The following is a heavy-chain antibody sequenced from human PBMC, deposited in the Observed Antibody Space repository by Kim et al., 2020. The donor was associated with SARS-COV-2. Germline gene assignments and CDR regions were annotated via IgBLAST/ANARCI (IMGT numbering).Heavy chain of an antibody. CDR2: MFNIGTT. D-gene: IGHD3-16*01. CDR3: ARDGGYNYYCMDV. J-gene: IGHJ6*02. CDR1: GFSVSGHY. Sequence: GGSLRLSCAVSGFSVSGHYMTWVRQAPGKGLEWVSVMFNIGTTYYADSVKGRFTISRHISNNTLYLQMNSLRTEDTAVYYCARDGGYNYYCMDVWGQGTSVTVSS. V-gene: IGHV3-53*04.